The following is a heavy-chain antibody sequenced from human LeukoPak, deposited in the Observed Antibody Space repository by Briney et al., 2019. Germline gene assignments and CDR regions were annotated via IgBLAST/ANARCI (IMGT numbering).Heavy chain of an antibody. V-gene: IGHV4-59*01. Sequence: SETLSLTCAVYGGSFSGYYWSWIRQPPGKGLEWIGYIYYSGSTNYNPSLKSRVTISVDTSKNQFSLKLSSVTAADTAVYYCARVRGSGSYSDYWGQGTLVTVSS. CDR2: IYYSGST. CDR3: ARVRGSGSYSDY. CDR1: GGSFSGYY. J-gene: IGHJ4*02. D-gene: IGHD3-10*01.